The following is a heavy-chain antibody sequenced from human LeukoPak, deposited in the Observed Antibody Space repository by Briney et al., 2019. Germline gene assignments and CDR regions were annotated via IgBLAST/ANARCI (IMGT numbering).Heavy chain of an antibody. V-gene: IGHV2-70*04. CDR2: IEWDDDK. D-gene: IGHD2-15*01. Sequence: SGPALAKPTQTLTLTCTFSGFSLSTSGMRVSWIRQPPGKALEWLARIEWDDDKFYSTSLKTRLTISKDTSKNQVVLTMTNMDPVDTATYYCARSSLGYCSGGSCYKHYDYWGQGTLVTVSS. J-gene: IGHJ4*02. CDR1: GFSLSTSGMR. CDR3: ARSSLGYCSGGSCYKHYDY.